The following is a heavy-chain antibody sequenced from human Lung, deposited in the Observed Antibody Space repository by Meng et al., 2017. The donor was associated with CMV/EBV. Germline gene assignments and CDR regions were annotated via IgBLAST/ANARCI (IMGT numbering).Heavy chain of an antibody. D-gene: IGHD3-9*01. CDR3: VKDRGILAGYELDY. CDR2: VSYDASNN. CDR1: GCLSGNHG. V-gene: IGHV3-30*18. J-gene: IGHJ4*02. Sequence: GCLSGNHGMQGVRQAPGKGLEWVAVVSYDASNNYYADSVRGRFTITRDNSKNTLFLQMNSLKTEDTAVYYCVKDRGILAGYELDYWGQGTLVTVSS.